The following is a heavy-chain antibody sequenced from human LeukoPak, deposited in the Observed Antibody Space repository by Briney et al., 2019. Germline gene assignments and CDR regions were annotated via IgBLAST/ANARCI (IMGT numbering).Heavy chain of an antibody. J-gene: IGHJ4*02. V-gene: IGHV3-30*02. D-gene: IGHD2-8*01. CDR1: GFTFSSYG. Sequence: PGGSLRLSCVASGFTFSSYGMQWVRQAPGKGLEWVAFIGFGGSKIYYADSVKGRFTISRDNSKNTVNLQMNSLRVEDTAVYYCAKDSDTYGHRHFDHWGQRTLVTVSS. CDR2: IGFGGSKI. CDR3: AKDSDTYGHRHFDH.